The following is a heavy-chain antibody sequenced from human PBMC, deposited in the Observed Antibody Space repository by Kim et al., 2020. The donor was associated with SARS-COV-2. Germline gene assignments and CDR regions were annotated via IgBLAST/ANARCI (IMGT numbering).Heavy chain of an antibody. CDR2: ISSSGSTI. CDR3: ARDPYSSSYNYYGMDV. Sequence: GGSLRLSCAASGFTFSSYEMNWVRQAPGKGLEWVSYISSSGSTIYHADSVKGRFTISRDNAKNSLYLQMNSLRAEDTAVYYCARDPYSSSYNYYGMDVWGQGTADTVSS. D-gene: IGHD6-13*01. V-gene: IGHV3-48*03. J-gene: IGHJ6*02. CDR1: GFTFSSYE.